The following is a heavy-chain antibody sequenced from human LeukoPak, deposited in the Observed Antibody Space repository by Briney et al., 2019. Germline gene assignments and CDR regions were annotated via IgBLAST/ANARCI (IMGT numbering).Heavy chain of an antibody. CDR3: ARVAYYNFWSGIYYSPHFDY. V-gene: IGHV1-2*02. CDR2: INPNNGDT. CDR1: GYTFSSGYY. Sequence: ASVKVSCKASGYTFSSGYYLHWVRQAPGQGLEWMGWINPNNGDTNYAQKFQDRVTMTRDTSISTAYMELSRLRSGDAAVYFCARVAYYNFWSGIYYSPHFDYWGQGTLVTVSS. J-gene: IGHJ4*02. D-gene: IGHD3-3*01.